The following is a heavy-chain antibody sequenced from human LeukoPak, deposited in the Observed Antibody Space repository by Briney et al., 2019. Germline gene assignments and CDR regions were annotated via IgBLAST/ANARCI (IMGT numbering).Heavy chain of an antibody. D-gene: IGHD2/OR15-2a*01. V-gene: IGHV1-2*02. J-gene: IGHJ6*03. Sequence: ASVKVSCKASGGTFSSYAISWVRQAPGQGLEWMAWINPNSGVTNSAQKFQGRVTMTRDTSIRTVYMELSGLRPDDTAVYYCARDLSHGLDYYYYMDVWGKGTTVTVSS. CDR2: INPNSGVT. CDR3: ARDLSHGLDYYYYMDV. CDR1: GGTFSSYA.